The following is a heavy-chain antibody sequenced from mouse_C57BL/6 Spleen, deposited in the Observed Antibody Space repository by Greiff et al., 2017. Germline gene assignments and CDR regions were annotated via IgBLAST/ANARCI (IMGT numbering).Heavy chain of an antibody. V-gene: IGHV3-6*01. D-gene: IGHD4-1*01. Sequence: EVQLQESGPGLVKPSQSLSLTCSVTGYSITSGYYWNWIRQFPGNKLEWMGYISYDGSNNYNPSLKNRISITRDTSKNQFFLKLNSVTTEDAATYYCARDENWDGDYFDYWGQGTTLTVSS. CDR1: GYSITSGYY. CDR3: ARDENWDGDYFDY. CDR2: ISYDGSN. J-gene: IGHJ2*01.